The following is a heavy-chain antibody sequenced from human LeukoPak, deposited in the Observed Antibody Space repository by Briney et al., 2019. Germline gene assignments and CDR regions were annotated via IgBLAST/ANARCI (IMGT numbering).Heavy chain of an antibody. V-gene: IGHV3-48*03. D-gene: IGHD1-14*01. J-gene: IGHJ5*02. Sequence: PGGSLRLSCAASGFTFSSHEMNWVRQAPGKGLEWVSYISSSGSTIYYADSVKGRFTISRDNSKNTLYLQMDSLRAEDTALYYCAKGSGINHYHWIDPWGQGTLVTVSS. CDR3: AKGSGINHYHWIDP. CDR2: ISSSGSTI. CDR1: GFTFSSHE.